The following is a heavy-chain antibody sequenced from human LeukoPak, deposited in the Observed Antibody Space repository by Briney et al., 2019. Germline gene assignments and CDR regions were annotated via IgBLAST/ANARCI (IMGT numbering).Heavy chain of an antibody. J-gene: IGHJ4*02. CDR1: GGAISSGSYY. CDR2: IYTSGST. D-gene: IGHD3-22*01. CDR3: ARGYYDSSGYEL. V-gene: IGHV4-61*02. Sequence: SETLSLTCTVSGGAISSGSYYWSWIRQPAGKGLEWIGRIYTSGSTNYNPSLKSRVTKSVDTSKNQFSLKLSSVTAADTAVYYCARGYYDSSGYELWGQGTLVTVSS.